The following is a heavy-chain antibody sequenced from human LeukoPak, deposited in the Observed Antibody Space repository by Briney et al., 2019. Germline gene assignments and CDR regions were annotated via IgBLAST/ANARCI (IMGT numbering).Heavy chain of an antibody. J-gene: IGHJ4*02. Sequence: GASVKVSCKASGYTFTSDDFNWVRQATGQGLEWMGWINPYSGNTGYARKFQGRVTMTKNTSISTVHMELSSLRSEDTAVYFCARGQGGSGSGSYYFDYWGQGTLVTVSS. CDR2: INPYSGNT. V-gene: IGHV1-8*01. CDR1: GYTFTSDD. CDR3: ARGQGGSGSGSYYFDY. D-gene: IGHD3-10*01.